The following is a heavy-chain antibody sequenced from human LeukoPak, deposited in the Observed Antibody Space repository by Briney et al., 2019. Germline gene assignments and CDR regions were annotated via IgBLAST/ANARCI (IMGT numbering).Heavy chain of an antibody. Sequence: PGGSLRLSCAASGFTFSGYAMSWVRQAPGKGLEWVSAISGSGGYTYYADSVKGRFTISRDNYKNTLYVQMNSLRAEDTAVYYCAKGYCSSTSCYFHCYGMDVWGQGTTVTVSS. J-gene: IGHJ6*02. CDR3: AKGYCSSTSCYFHCYGMDV. CDR1: GFTFSGYA. V-gene: IGHV3-23*01. CDR2: ISGSGGYT. D-gene: IGHD2-2*01.